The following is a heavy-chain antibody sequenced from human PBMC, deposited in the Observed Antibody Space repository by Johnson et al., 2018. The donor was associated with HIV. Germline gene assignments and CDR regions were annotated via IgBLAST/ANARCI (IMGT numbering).Heavy chain of an antibody. CDR2: IYSGGST. V-gene: IGHV3-66*01. D-gene: IGHD2-8*02. CDR1: GFTVSSNY. J-gene: IGHJ3*01. Sequence: VQLVESGGGLVQPGGSLRLSCAASGFTVSSNYMSWVRQAPGKGLEWVSVIYSGGSTYYADSVKGRFTISRDNSKNTLYLQMNSLRAEDTAVYYCTTDLPYCTGGDCYNAFDLWGQGTTVTVSS. CDR3: TTDLPYCTGGDCYNAFDL.